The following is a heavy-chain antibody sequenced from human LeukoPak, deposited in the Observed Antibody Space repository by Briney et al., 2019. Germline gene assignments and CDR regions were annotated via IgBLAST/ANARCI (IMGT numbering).Heavy chain of an antibody. J-gene: IGHJ4*02. V-gene: IGHV3-74*01. CDR3: ARIADGGALGAIDY. D-gene: IGHD2-21*01. Sequence: PGGSLRLSCAASGFTLSSYWMHWVRRAPGKGLVWVSRIKSDGSSTSYADSVKGRFTISRDNAKNTLYLQMNSLGAEDTAVYYCARIADGGALGAIDYWGQGPLVSDSS. CDR2: IKSDGSST. CDR1: GFTLSSYW.